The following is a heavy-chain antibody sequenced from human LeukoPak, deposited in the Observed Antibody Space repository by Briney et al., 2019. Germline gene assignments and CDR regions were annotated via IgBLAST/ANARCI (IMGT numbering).Heavy chain of an antibody. V-gene: IGHV4-31*03. CDR2: IYYSGST. CDR3: AIVLRFLSFDP. J-gene: IGHJ5*02. CDR1: GGSISSGGYY. D-gene: IGHD3-3*01. Sequence: SSQTLSLTCTVSGGSISSGGYYWSWIRQHPGKGLEWIGCIYYSGSTYYNPSLKSRVTISVDTSKNQFSLKLSSVTAADTAVYYCAIVLRFLSFDPWGQGTLVTVSS.